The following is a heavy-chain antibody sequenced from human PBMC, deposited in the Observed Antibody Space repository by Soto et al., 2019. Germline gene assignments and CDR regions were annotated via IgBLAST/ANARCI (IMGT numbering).Heavy chain of an antibody. CDR3: ARAVSGTGPDY. J-gene: IGHJ4*02. CDR2: LYNSGRTT. CDR1: GDSIRSNY. V-gene: IGHV4-59*01. D-gene: IGHD6-19*01. Sequence: XGTLSLTCTVSGDSIRSNYWSWIRQPSGKGLEWIGYLYNSGRTTTYNPSLKSRVTISEDTSKNQLSLNVRSVTAADTAVYFCARAVSGTGPDYWGQGIRVTVSS.